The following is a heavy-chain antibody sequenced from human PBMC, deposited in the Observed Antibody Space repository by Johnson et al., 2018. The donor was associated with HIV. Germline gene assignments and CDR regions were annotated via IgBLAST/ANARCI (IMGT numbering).Heavy chain of an antibody. CDR2: ISWNSGFI. CDR1: GFTFDDYA. J-gene: IGHJ3*02. CDR3: AKDSRRWGAFSDAFDI. V-gene: IGHV3-9*01. Sequence: VESGGGLVQPGRSMRLSCAASGFTFDDYAMHWVRQAPGKGLEWVSGISWNSGFIGYADSVKGRFTISRDNSKNTLYLQMNSLRAEDTAVYYCAKDSRRWGAFSDAFDIWGQGTMVTVSS. D-gene: IGHD1-26*01.